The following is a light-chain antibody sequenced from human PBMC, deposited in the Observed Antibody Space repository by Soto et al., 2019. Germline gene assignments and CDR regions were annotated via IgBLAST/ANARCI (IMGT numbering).Light chain of an antibody. CDR2: DVS. J-gene: IGLJ3*02. V-gene: IGLV2-14*01. Sequence: QSALTQSASVSGSPGQSITISCTGTSSDVGGYNYVSWYQQHPGKAPKLMIYDVSNRPSGVSNLFYGSKSGNTASLTISGLQAEEEADYYCSSNTSRSTRVFGGGTKLTVL. CDR1: SSDVGGYNY. CDR3: SSNTSRSTRV.